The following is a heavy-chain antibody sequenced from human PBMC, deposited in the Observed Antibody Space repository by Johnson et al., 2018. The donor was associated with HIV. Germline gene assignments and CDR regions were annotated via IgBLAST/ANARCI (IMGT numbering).Heavy chain of an antibody. CDR1: GFTFSNAW. CDR3: ARGGTTGPSGDAFDI. D-gene: IGHD4-17*01. Sequence: VQLVESGGGLVKPGGSLRLSCAASGFTFSNAWMSWVRQAPGKGLEWVSVIHSGGSTYYADSVKGRFTISRDNSKNTLYLQMNSLRAEDTAVYYCARGGTTGPSGDAFDIWGQGTMVTVSS. CDR2: IHSGGST. V-gene: IGHV3-66*02. J-gene: IGHJ3*02.